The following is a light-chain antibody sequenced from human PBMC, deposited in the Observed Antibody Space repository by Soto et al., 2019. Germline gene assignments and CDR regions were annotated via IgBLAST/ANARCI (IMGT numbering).Light chain of an antibody. CDR3: TQGGHWPT. J-gene: IGKJ2*01. CDR2: KVS. CDR1: QSLVSSNGNTY. V-gene: IGKV2-30*01. Sequence: DVVMTQSPLSLPVTLGQPASISCRSSQSLVSSNGNTYLNWFQQRPGQSPRRLVYKVSNRDSGVPDRFSGSGSGTDFTLNISRVEAEDVGVYYCTQGGHWPTFGQGTKLEIK.